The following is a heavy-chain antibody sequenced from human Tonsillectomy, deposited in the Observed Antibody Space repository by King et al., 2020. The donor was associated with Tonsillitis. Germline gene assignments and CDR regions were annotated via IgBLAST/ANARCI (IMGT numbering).Heavy chain of an antibody. Sequence: QLQESGPGLVKPSETLSLTCTVSGGSISSYYWSWIRQPPGKGLEWIGYIYYSGSTKYNPSLKSRVTISVDTSKNQFSLKLISVTAADMAVYYCARAISYYDSSGYYTGWFDPWGHGTLVTVSS. J-gene: IGHJ5*02. CDR3: ARAISYYDSSGYYTGWFDP. CDR1: GGSISSYY. CDR2: IYYSGST. D-gene: IGHD3-22*01. V-gene: IGHV4-59*01.